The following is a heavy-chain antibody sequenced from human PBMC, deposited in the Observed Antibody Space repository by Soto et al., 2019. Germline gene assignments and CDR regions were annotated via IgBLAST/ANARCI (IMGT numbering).Heavy chain of an antibody. V-gene: IGHV3-64D*06. J-gene: IGHJ5*02. CDR1: GFTFSSYV. D-gene: IGHD2-15*01. CDR3: VKDLWTSGGSGHPLKYNWFDT. Sequence: PGGSLRLSCSASGFTFSSYVMHWVRQAPGKGLEYVSAISSNGGSTYYADSVKGRFTISRDNSKNTLYLQMSSLRAEDTAVYYCVKDLWTSGGSGHPLKYNWFDTWGQGTLVTVSS. CDR2: ISSNGGST.